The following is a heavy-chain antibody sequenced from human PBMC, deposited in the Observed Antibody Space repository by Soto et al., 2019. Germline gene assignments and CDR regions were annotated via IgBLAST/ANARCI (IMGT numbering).Heavy chain of an antibody. CDR1: GYSISSGYY. V-gene: IGHV4-38-2*01. J-gene: IGHJ3*02. Sequence: PSETLSLTGAVSGYSISSGYYWGWIRQPPGKGLEWIGSIYHSGSTYYNPSLKSRVTISVDTSKNQFSLKLSSVTAVDTAVYYCARVNKSAFDIWGQGTMVTVSS. CDR3: ARVNKSAFDI. CDR2: IYHSGST.